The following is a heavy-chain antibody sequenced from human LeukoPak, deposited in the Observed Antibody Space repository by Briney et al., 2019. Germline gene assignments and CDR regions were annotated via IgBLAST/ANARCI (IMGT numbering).Heavy chain of an antibody. CDR1: GYTFTGYY. Sequence: GASVKVSCKASGYTFTGYYMHWVRQAPGQGLEWMGWINPNSGGTNYAQKFQGRVTMTRDTSISTACMELSRLRSDDTAVYYCARGLIAGTSCWGCYFFWGQGTLVTVSS. D-gene: IGHD2-2*01. V-gene: IGHV1-2*02. CDR2: INPNSGGT. CDR3: ARGLIAGTSCWGCYFF. J-gene: IGHJ4*02.